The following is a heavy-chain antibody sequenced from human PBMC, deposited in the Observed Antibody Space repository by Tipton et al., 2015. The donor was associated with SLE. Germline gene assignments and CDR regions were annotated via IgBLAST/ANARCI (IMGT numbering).Heavy chain of an antibody. CDR2: VFYSGST. Sequence: GLVKPSETLSLTCIVSGDSISSYSHYWGWIRQPPGRTLEWIGSVFYSGSTYYNPSLESRVTISIDASKNQFSLQLTSVTAADTALYFCTSGSGGYQRTDYWGQGTLVTVSS. J-gene: IGHJ4*02. CDR1: GDSISSYSHY. CDR3: TSGSGGYQRTDY. D-gene: IGHD5-12*01. V-gene: IGHV4-39*07.